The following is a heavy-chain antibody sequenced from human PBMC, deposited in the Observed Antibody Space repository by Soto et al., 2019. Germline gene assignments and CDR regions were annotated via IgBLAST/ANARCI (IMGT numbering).Heavy chain of an antibody. CDR2: INPNSGGT. J-gene: IGHJ6*03. D-gene: IGHD3-10*01. CDR1: GYTFTGYY. Sequence: ASVKVSCKASGYTFTGYYMHWVRQAPGQGLELMGWINPNSGGTNYAQKFQGWVTMTRDTSISTAYMELSRLRSDDTAVYYCARGLEWFGEWGYMDVWGKGTTVTVSS. CDR3: ARGLEWFGEWGYMDV. V-gene: IGHV1-2*04.